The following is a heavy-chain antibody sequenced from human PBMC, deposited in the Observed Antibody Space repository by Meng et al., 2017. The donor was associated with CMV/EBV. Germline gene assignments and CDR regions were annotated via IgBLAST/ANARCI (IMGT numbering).Heavy chain of an antibody. CDR2: INPSGGST. D-gene: IGHD5-18*01. Sequence: QGSLVQYRAEGKTPGALVKVPCKASGYTFTRYYMHWARQAPGQGLEWMGIINPSGGSTSYAQKFQGRVTMTRDTSTSTVYMELSSLRSEDTAVYYCARDKIQLWPTVGYFDYWGQGTLVTVSS. V-gene: IGHV1-46*01. CDR3: ARDKIQLWPTVGYFDY. CDR1: GYTFTRYY. J-gene: IGHJ4*02.